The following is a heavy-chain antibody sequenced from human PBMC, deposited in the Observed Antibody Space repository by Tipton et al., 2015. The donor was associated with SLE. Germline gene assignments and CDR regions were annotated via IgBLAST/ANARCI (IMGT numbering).Heavy chain of an antibody. CDR3: ARDPGATGGAFDI. V-gene: IGHV4-34*01. J-gene: IGHJ3*02. Sequence: TLSLTCAVYGGSFSGYYWSWIRQPPGKGLEWIGSIYYSGSTYYNPSLKSRVTISVDTSKNQFSLKLSSVTAADTAVYYCARDPGATGGAFDIWGQGTMVTVSS. CDR1: GGSFSGYY. D-gene: IGHD6-25*01. CDR2: IYYSGST.